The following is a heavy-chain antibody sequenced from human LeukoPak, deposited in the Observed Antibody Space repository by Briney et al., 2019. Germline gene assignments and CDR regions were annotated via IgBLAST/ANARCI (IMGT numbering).Heavy chain of an antibody. CDR3: ASFSSSVYYYYYMDV. D-gene: IGHD6-6*01. Sequence: SETLSLTCAVYGGTFSGYYWSWIRQPPGKGLEWIGEINHSGSTNYNPSLKSRVTIPVDTSKNQFSLKLSSVTAADTAVYYCASFSSSVYYYYYMDVWGKGTTVTVSS. J-gene: IGHJ6*03. CDR2: INHSGST. CDR1: GGTFSGYY. V-gene: IGHV4-34*01.